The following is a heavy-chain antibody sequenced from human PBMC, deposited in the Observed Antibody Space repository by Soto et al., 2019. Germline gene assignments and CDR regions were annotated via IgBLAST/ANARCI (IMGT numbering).Heavy chain of an antibody. CDR1: GFSLSTTGMC. D-gene: IGHD5-18*01. J-gene: IGHJ4*02. Sequence: SGPPLVNPTQTLTLTYTFSGFSLSTTGMCVSWIRQPPGKALEWLALIDWADDKYYSTSLKTRLTISKDTSKNQVVLTMTNVEPGDTDTYFCSRAVGGFTYGYPDYWGQGTLVTVSS. CDR2: IDWADDK. V-gene: IGHV2-70*01. CDR3: SRAVGGFTYGYPDY.